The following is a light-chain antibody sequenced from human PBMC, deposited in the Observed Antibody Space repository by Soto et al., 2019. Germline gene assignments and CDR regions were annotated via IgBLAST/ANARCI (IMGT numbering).Light chain of an antibody. Sequence: EIVLTQSPATLSLSPGDRATLSCRASQSISNYIAWYQQKPGQAPRLLIYDTLRKATSVPARFSGSGSGTDFTLTISSLEPEDFEVYFCQQRNTWPFTFGPGTKLDIK. CDR3: QQRNTWPFT. CDR2: DTL. J-gene: IGKJ3*01. V-gene: IGKV3-11*01. CDR1: QSISNY.